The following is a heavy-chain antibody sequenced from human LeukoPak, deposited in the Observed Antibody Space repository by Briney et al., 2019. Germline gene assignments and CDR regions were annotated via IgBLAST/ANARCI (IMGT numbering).Heavy chain of an antibody. V-gene: IGHV3-30*18. CDR3: AKGGPPTGASPRPWDFNY. D-gene: IGHD1-26*01. J-gene: IGHJ4*02. Sequence: PGGSLRLSCAASGFTFSSYSMNWVRQAPGKGLEWVAVISNDGSNKYYADSVKGRFTISRDNSKNTLYLQMNSLRVEDTAVYYCAKGGPPTGASPRPWDFNYWGQGTLVTVSS. CDR2: ISNDGSNK. CDR1: GFTFSSYS.